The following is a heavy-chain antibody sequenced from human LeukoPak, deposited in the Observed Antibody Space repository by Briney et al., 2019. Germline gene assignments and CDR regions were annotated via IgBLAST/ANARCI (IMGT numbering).Heavy chain of an antibody. J-gene: IGHJ4*02. CDR2: LYNSGTT. CDR1: GGSINTYY. V-gene: IGHV4-59*01. Sequence: SETLSLTCTVSGGSINTYYWSWIRQPPGKGLEWIGYLYNSGTTNYNPSLKSRVSISGDTSKNPFSLKLNSVTAADTAVYYCARRGVKTTRFDYWGQGSLPTVSS. CDR3: ARRGVKTTRFDY. D-gene: IGHD1-1*01.